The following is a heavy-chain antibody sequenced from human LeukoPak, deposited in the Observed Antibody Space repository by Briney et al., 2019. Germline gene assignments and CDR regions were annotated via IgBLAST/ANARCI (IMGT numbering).Heavy chain of an antibody. J-gene: IGHJ4*02. Sequence: GRSLRLSCAASGFTFSSFAMHWVRQAPGKGLEWVALISYDGSNKYYTDSVKGRFTISRDNSKNTLYLQMNSLRAEDTAVYYCAKTYYYDSSGYLNSALCDYWGQGTLVTVSS. CDR2: ISYDGSNK. V-gene: IGHV3-30*04. CDR3: AKTYYYDSSGYLNSALCDY. CDR1: GFTFSSFA. D-gene: IGHD3-22*01.